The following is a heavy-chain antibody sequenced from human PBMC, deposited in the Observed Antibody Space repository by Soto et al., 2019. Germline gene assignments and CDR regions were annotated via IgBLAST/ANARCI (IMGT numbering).Heavy chain of an antibody. CDR2: INPNSGGT. D-gene: IGHD6-6*01. J-gene: IGHJ4*02. CDR3: ARLGPGYSSSSGDY. CDR1: GYTFTGYY. Sequence: GASVKVSCKASGYTFTGYYMHWLRQAPGQGLEWMGWINPNSGGTNYAQKFQGRVTMTRDTSISTAYMELSRLRSDDTAVYYCARLGPGYSSSSGDYWGQGTLVTVSS. V-gene: IGHV1-2*02.